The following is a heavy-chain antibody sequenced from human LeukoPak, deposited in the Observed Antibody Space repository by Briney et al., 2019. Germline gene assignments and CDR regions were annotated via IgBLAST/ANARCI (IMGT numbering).Heavy chain of an antibody. V-gene: IGHV5-51*01. D-gene: IGHD6-19*01. CDR1: GYSFTSYW. J-gene: IGHJ4*02. CDR2: IYPGDSDT. CDR3: ARGTYSSGWYRYYFDY. Sequence: GESLKISCKGSGYSFTSYWIGWVRQMPGKGLEWMGIIYPGDSDTRYSPSFQGQVTISADKSISTAYLQWSSLKASDTAMYYCARGTYSSGWYRYYFDYWGQGTLVTVSS.